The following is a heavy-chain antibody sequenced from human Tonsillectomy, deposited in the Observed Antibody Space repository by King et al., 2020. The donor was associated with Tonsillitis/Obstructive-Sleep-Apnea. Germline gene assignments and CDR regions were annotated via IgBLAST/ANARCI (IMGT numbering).Heavy chain of an antibody. V-gene: IGHV1-46*01. D-gene: IGHD5-18*01. CDR1: GYTFTSYY. Sequence: QLVQSGAEVKKPGASVKVSCKASGYTFTSYYMHWVRQAPGQGLEWMGIINPSGGSTSYAQKFQGRVTMTRDTSTSTVYMELSSLRSEDTAVYYCARQAVDTAMNDAFDIWGQGTMVTVSS. CDR2: INPSGGST. J-gene: IGHJ3*02. CDR3: ARQAVDTAMNDAFDI.